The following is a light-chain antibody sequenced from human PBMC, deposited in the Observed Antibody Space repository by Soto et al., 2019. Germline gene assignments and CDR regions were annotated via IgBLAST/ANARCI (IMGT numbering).Light chain of an antibody. J-gene: IGKJ4*01. CDR1: QSVSSN. V-gene: IGKV3-15*01. CDR3: QQYINWPLT. Sequence: EIVMTQSPATLSVPPGERATLSCRASQSVSSNFAWYQQKPGQAPRLLIYGASTSATGIPPRLRGSGSGTEFTITIITPQSEDFAVYFCQQYINWPLTLGGGTRVEIK. CDR2: GAS.